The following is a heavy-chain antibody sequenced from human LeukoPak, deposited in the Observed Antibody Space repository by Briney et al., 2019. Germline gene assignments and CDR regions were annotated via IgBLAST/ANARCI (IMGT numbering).Heavy chain of an antibody. CDR2: IIPILGIA. CDR3: ARSSTQVVVPAADGAFDI. D-gene: IGHD2-2*01. J-gene: IGHJ3*02. CDR1: GGTFSSYT. V-gene: IGHV1-69*02. Sequence: GSSVKVSCKASGGTFSSYTISWVRQAPGQGLEWMGRIIPILGIANYAQKFQGRVTITADKSTSTAYMELSSLRSEDTAVYYCARSSTQVVVPAADGAFDIWGQGTMVTVSS.